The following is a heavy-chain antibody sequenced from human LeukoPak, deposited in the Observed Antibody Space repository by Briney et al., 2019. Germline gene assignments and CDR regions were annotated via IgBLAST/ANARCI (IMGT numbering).Heavy chain of an antibody. J-gene: IGHJ3*02. D-gene: IGHD3-3*01. CDR1: GYSFTSYW. CDR2: IYPGDSDT. V-gene: IGHV5-51*01. Sequence: GSLKISCKGSGYSFTSYWIVWVRQMPGKGLEWMGIIYPGDSDTRYSLSFQGQVTISADKSISTAYLQWSSLKASDTAMYYCARQDGRRTIPAFDIWGQGTMVTVSS. CDR3: ARQDGRRTIPAFDI.